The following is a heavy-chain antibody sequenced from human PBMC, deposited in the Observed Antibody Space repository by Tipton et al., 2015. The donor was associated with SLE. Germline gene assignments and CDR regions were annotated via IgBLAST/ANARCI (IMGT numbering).Heavy chain of an antibody. CDR2: IYYSGST. CDR1: GGSISSDSHY. CDR3: ARRVVPDY. J-gene: IGHJ4*02. V-gene: IGHV4-61*10. Sequence: TLSLTCTVSGGSISSDSHYWSWIRQPAGKGLEWIGYIYYSGSTNYNPSLKSRVTISVDTPKNQFSLKLSSVTTADTAVYYCARRVVPDYWGQGTLVTVSS. D-gene: IGHD2-2*01.